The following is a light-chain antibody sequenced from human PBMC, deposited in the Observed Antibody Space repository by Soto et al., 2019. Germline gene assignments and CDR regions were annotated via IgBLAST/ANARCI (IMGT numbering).Light chain of an antibody. CDR2: KAS. Sequence: DIQLTQSPVSLSASVGERVTITCRASQSISSWLAWYQQKSGKAPNLLIYKASNLQTGVPSRFSGSGSGTEFTLTISGLQTEDCATYYCQHDHSYPCTFGQGTKVEI. CDR3: QHDHSYPCT. V-gene: IGKV1-5*01. J-gene: IGKJ1*01. CDR1: QSISSW.